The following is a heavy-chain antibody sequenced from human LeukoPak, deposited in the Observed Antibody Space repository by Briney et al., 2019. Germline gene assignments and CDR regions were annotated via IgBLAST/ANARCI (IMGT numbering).Heavy chain of an antibody. CDR3: ARVGGSGYYSLDY. Sequence: SETLSLTCTVSGGSISSYYRSWIRQPPGKGLEWIGYIYYSGSTNYNPSLKSRVTISVDTSKNQFSLKLSSVTAADTAVYYCARVGGSGYYSLDYWGQGTLVTVSS. V-gene: IGHV4-59*12. CDR2: IYYSGST. J-gene: IGHJ4*02. CDR1: GGSISSYY. D-gene: IGHD3-22*01.